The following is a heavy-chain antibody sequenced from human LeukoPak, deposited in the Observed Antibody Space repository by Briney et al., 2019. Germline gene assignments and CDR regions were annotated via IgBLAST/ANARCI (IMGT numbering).Heavy chain of an antibody. Sequence: PGGSLRLSCAASGFTFSNYAMNWVRQAPGEGLEWVSTIGSDGINKYYSDSVKGRFTISRDNSKNTLYLQMNSLRPEDTAVYYCARDSPTKYCSSTSCYRVDFDYWGQGTLVTVSS. V-gene: IGHV3-23*01. J-gene: IGHJ4*02. CDR3: ARDSPTKYCSSTSCYRVDFDY. CDR1: GFTFSNYA. CDR2: IGSDGINK. D-gene: IGHD2-2*01.